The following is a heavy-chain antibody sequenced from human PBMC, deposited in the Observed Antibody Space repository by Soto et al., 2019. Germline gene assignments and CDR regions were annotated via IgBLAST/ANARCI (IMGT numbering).Heavy chain of an antibody. Sequence: GGSLRLSCAASGFTFSSYAMHWVRQAPGKGLEWVAVISYDGSNKYYADSVKGRFTISRDNSKNTLYLQMNSLRAEDTAVYYCARDSPPGKTVATRGGHYYYMDVWGKGTTVTVSS. CDR1: GFTFSSYA. D-gene: IGHD5-12*01. CDR2: ISYDGSNK. V-gene: IGHV3-30*04. CDR3: ARDSPPGKTVATRGGHYYYMDV. J-gene: IGHJ6*03.